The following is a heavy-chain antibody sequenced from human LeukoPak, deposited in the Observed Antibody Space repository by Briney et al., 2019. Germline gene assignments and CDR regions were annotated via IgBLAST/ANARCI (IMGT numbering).Heavy chain of an antibody. J-gene: IGHJ4*02. D-gene: IGHD3-10*01. Sequence: SVKVSCKASGGTFSSYAISWVRQAPGQGLEWMGGIIPIFGTANYAQKFQGRVTITADESTSTAYMELSSLRSEDTAVYYCARGHLYGSGSYSLDYWGQGTLVTVSS. CDR1: GGTFSSYA. V-gene: IGHV1-69*13. CDR2: IIPIFGTA. CDR3: ARGHLYGSGSYSLDY.